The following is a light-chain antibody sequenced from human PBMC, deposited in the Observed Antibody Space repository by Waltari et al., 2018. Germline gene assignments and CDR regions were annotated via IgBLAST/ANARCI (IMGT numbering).Light chain of an antibody. CDR1: STTITNY. V-gene: IGLV1-47*01. CDR3: ATWDDSLNGWV. Sequence: QSVLTQPPSASGAPGQEVSISCSGGSTTITNYVFWYQQFPGTAPQHIVYKVYERPSGFPDRFSASKSGTSASLAISGLLSDDEADYYCATWDDSLNGWVFGGGTKLTVL. J-gene: IGLJ3*02. CDR2: KVY.